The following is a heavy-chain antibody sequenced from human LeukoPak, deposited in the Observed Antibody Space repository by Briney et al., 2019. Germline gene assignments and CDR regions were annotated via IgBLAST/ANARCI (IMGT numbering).Heavy chain of an antibody. V-gene: IGHV5-51*01. J-gene: IGHJ5*02. CDR3: ARRSYNDFWSGYNWFDP. CDR2: IYPGDSDT. CDR1: GYSFGSFW. D-gene: IGHD3-3*01. Sequence: GESLKISCKGSGYSFGSFWIAWVRQMPGKGLEWMGIIYPGDSDTRYSPSFQGQVTISADRSISTAYLQWSSLKASDSAMYYCARRSYNDFWSGYNWFDPWGQGTLVTVSS.